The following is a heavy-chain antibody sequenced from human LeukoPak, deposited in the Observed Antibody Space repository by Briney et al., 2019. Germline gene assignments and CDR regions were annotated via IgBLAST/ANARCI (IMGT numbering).Heavy chain of an antibody. V-gene: IGHV3-33*01. J-gene: IGHJ3*02. Sequence: GGSLRLSCAASGFTFSSYGMHWVRQAPGKGLEWVAVIWYDGSNKYYADSVKGRFTISRDNSKNTLYLQMNSLRAEDTAVYYCARYHEGYCSGGSCYGGYAFDIWGQGTMVTVS. CDR2: IWYDGSNK. D-gene: IGHD2-15*01. CDR1: GFTFSSYG. CDR3: ARYHEGYCSGGSCYGGYAFDI.